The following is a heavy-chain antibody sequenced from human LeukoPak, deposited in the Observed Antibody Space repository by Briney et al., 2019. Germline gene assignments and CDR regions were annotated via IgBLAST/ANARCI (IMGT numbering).Heavy chain of an antibody. V-gene: IGHV4-38-2*02. Sequence: SETLSLTCTVSGYSISSDYYWGWIRQPPGKGLEWIGSIYHSGSTYYNPSLKSRVTISVDTSKNQFSLKLSSVTAADTAVYYCARGRGNYDFWSGYYTGIAFDIWGQGTMVTVSS. CDR3: ARGRGNYDFWSGYYTGIAFDI. CDR2: IYHSGST. D-gene: IGHD3-3*01. J-gene: IGHJ3*02. CDR1: GYSISSDYY.